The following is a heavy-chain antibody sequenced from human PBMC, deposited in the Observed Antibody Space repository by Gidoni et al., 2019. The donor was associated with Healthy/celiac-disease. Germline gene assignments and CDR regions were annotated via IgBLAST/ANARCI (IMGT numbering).Heavy chain of an antibody. V-gene: IGHV4-31*03. Sequence: QVQLQESGPGLVKPSQTLSLTCTVSGGSISSGGYYWSWIRQHPGKGLEWIGYIYYSGSTYYNPSLKSRVTISVDTSKNQFSLKLSSVTAADTAVYYCARRYSSSRGFGYYYYYMDVWGKGTTVTVSS. D-gene: IGHD6-6*01. CDR2: IYYSGST. CDR3: ARRYSSSRGFGYYYYYMDV. J-gene: IGHJ6*03. CDR1: GGSISSGGYY.